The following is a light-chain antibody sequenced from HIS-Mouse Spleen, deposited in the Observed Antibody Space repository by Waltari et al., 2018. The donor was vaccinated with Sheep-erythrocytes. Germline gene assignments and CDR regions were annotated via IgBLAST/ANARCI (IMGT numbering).Light chain of an antibody. Sequence: AWAQPRSVSGSPGQSVTISCTGTSSDVCGYNYVSWYQQHPGKAPKLMIYDVSKRPSGVPDRFSGSKSGNTASLTISGLQAEDEADYYCCSYAGSYNHVFATGTKVTVL. CDR3: CSYAGSYNHV. V-gene: IGLV2-11*01. CDR2: DVS. CDR1: SSDVCGYNY. J-gene: IGLJ1*01.